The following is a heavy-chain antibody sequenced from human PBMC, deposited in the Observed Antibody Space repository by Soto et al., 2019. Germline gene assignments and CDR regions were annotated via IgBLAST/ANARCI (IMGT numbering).Heavy chain of an antibody. CDR1: GYSFTSYL. CDR2: IYPGDSGT. V-gene: IGHV5-51*01. J-gene: IGHJ4*02. Sequence: LGESLKISCKGAGYSFTSYLIGWVRQMPGKGLEWMGIIYPGDSGTRYSPSFQGQVTISADKSISTAYLQWSSLKASDTAMYYCARSIKYYDSSGYYLSIWGQGTLVTVSS. D-gene: IGHD3-22*01. CDR3: ARSIKYYDSSGYYLSI.